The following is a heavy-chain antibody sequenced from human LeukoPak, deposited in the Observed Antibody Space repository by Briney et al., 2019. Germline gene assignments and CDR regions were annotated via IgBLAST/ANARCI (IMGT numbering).Heavy chain of an antibody. V-gene: IGHV3-23*01. CDR2: ISGSGGNT. Sequence: PGGSLRLSCAASGFTFSDYYMSWIRQAPGKGLEWVSAISGSGGNTYYADSVKGRFTISRDNSKNTLYLQMNSLRAEDTAVYYCAKRDSMARGPYWMDVWGQGTTVTVSS. D-gene: IGHD3-10*01. CDR3: AKRDSMARGPYWMDV. J-gene: IGHJ6*02. CDR1: GFTFSDYY.